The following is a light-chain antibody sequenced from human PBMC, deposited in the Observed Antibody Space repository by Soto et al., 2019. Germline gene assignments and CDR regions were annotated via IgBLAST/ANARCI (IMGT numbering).Light chain of an antibody. CDR1: QSVSSN. CDR2: GAS. J-gene: IGKJ5*01. CDR3: QQYNIWPPIT. V-gene: IGKV3-15*01. Sequence: EIVMTQSPGTLSVSPGERATLSCRASQSVSSNVAWYQQKPGQAPRLLIYGASTRATGIPARFSGSGSGTEFTLTISSLQSEDFAVYYCQQYNIWPPITFGQGTRLEI.